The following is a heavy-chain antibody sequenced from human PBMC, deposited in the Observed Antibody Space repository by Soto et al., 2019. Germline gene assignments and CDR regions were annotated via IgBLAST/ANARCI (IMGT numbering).Heavy chain of an antibody. J-gene: IGHJ6*04. CDR1: GGSISSYY. CDR2: IYYSGST. D-gene: IGHD3-3*01. V-gene: IGHV4-59*08. CDR3: AKSSWIFGYVFPYSGMDV. Sequence: PSETLSLTCTVSGGSISSYYWSWIRQPPGKGLEWIGYIYYSGSTNYNPSLKSRVTISVDTSKNQFYLKLSSVTAADTAVYYCAKSSWIFGYVFPYSGMDVWAKGTTVTVPS.